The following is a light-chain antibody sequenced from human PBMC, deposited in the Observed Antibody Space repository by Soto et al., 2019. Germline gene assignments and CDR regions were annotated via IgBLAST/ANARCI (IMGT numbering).Light chain of an antibody. Sequence: QSALTQPASVSGSPGQSITISCTGTSSDVGGYNYVSWYQQHPGKAPKLMIYEVSNRPSGVSNRLSGSKSGNTASLTISGLLAEDEADYYCSSYTSSSTPHVVFGGGTKLTVL. CDR1: SSDVGGYNY. CDR2: EVS. CDR3: SSYTSSSTPHVV. V-gene: IGLV2-14*01. J-gene: IGLJ2*01.